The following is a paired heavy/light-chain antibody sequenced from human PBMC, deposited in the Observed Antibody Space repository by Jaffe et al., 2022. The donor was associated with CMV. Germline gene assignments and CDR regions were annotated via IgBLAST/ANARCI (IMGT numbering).Light chain of an antibody. Sequence: QSVLTQPPSASGTPGQRVTISCSGSSSNIGSNTVNWYQQLPGTAPKLLIYVDNQRPSGVPVRFSGSKSGTSASLAISGLQSEDEADYHCATWDDRLNGYVFGTGTKVTVL. CDR3: ATWDDRLNGYV. CDR2: VDN. CDR1: SSNIGSNT. J-gene: IGLJ1*01. V-gene: IGLV1-44*01.
Heavy chain of an antibody. CDR2: INYSGST. V-gene: IGHV4-34*02. CDR3: ARTAKNTYDDSGFSPGDWFDP. CDR1: GTSFNDYY. Sequence: QVQLQQWGAGLLKPSETLSLTCTVSGTSFNDYYWTWVRQPPGKGLEWIGEINYSGSTNSNPSLKSRVTISVDTSKNQFSLKLTSVTAADTAIYYCARTAKNTYDDSGFSPGDWFDPWGQGTLVTVSS. D-gene: IGHD3-22*01. J-gene: IGHJ5*02.